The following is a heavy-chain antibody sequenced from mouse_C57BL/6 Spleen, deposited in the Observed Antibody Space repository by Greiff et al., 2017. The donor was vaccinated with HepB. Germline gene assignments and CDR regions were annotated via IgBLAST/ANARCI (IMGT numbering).Heavy chain of an antibody. Sequence: EVKLVESGGGLVKPGGSLKLSCAASGFTFSDYGMHWVRQAPEKGLEWVAYISSGSSTIYYADTVKGRFTISRDNAKNTLFLQMTSLRSEDTAMYYCARGYYYGSSPFDYWGQGTTLTVSS. J-gene: IGHJ2*01. CDR2: ISSGSSTI. D-gene: IGHD1-1*01. V-gene: IGHV5-17*01. CDR1: GFTFSDYG. CDR3: ARGYYYGSSPFDY.